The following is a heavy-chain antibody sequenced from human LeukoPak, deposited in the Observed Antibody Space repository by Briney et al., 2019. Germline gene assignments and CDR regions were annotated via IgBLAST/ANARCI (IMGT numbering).Heavy chain of an antibody. CDR2: IYHSGST. V-gene: IGHV4-38-2*02. Sequence: SETLSLTCTVSGYSISSGYYWGWIRPPPGKGLEWIGSIYHSGSTYYNPSLKSRVTISVDTSKNQFSLKLSSVTAADTAVYYCARGTPNRRGAPRGYYPRWAFDIWGQGTMVTVSS. J-gene: IGHJ3*02. CDR1: GYSISSGYY. CDR3: ARGTPNRRGAPRGYYPRWAFDI. D-gene: IGHD3-22*01.